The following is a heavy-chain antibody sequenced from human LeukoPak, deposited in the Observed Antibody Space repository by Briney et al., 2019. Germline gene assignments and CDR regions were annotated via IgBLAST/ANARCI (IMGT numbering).Heavy chain of an antibody. V-gene: IGHV1-69*01. CDR3: ARNSGYYYYYMDV. D-gene: IGHD1-7*01. CDR1: GGTFSSYA. J-gene: IGHJ6*03. Sequence: GASVKVSCKASGGTFSSYAISWVRQSPGQGLEWMGGIIPIFGTANYAQKFQSRVTITADESTSTAYMELSSLRSEDTAVYYCARNSGYYYYYMDVWGKGTTVTVSS. CDR2: IIPIFGTA.